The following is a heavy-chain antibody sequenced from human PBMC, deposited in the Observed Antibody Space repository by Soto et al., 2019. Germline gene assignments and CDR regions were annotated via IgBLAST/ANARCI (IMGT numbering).Heavy chain of an antibody. Sequence: SVKVSCKASGGTFSSYAISWVRQAPGQGLEWMGGIIPIFGTANYAQKFQGRVTITADESTSTAYMELSSLRSEDTAVYYCARDQTAPHIVAVPAALYGMDVWGQGTTVTVSS. CDR3: ARDQTAPHIVAVPAALYGMDV. D-gene: IGHD2-2*01. V-gene: IGHV1-69*13. J-gene: IGHJ6*02. CDR2: IIPIFGTA. CDR1: GGTFSSYA.